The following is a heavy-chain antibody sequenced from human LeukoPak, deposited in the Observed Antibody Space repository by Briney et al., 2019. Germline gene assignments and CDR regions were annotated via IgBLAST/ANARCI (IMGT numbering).Heavy chain of an antibody. V-gene: IGHV3-30*04. CDR3: ARVGGGDDILTGDAYYYYCYGMDV. CDR2: ISYDGSNK. J-gene: IGHJ6*02. CDR1: GFTFSSYA. Sequence: PGGSLRLSCAASGFTFSSYAMHWVRQAPGKGLEWVAVISYDGSNKYYADSVKGRFTISRDNSKNTLYLQMNSLRAEDTAVYYCARVGGGDDILTGDAYYYYCYGMDVWGQGTTVTVSS. D-gene: IGHD3-9*01.